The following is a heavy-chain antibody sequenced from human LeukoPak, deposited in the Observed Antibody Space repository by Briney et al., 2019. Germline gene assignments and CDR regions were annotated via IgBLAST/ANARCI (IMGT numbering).Heavy chain of an antibody. CDR1: GFTFSSYG. Sequence: GGSLRLSCAASGFTFSSYGMHWVRQAPGKGLEWVAFIRYDGSNKYYADSVKGRFTISRDNSKNTLYLQMNSLRAEDTAVYYCAKDARAVAGTNWGYYYYYMDVWGKGTTVTISS. CDR2: IRYDGSNK. D-gene: IGHD6-19*01. CDR3: AKDARAVAGTNWGYYYYYMDV. J-gene: IGHJ6*03. V-gene: IGHV3-30*02.